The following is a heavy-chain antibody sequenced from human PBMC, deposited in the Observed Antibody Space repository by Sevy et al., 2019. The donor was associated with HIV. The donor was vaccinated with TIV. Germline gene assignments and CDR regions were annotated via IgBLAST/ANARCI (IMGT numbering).Heavy chain of an antibody. J-gene: IGHJ3*02. CDR2: IIPIFGTA. CDR3: ARRYYDSSGPVKAAAAFDI. CDR1: GGTFSSYA. V-gene: IGHV1-69*06. Sequence: ASVKVSCKASGGTFSSYAISWVRQAPGQGLEWMGGIIPIFGTANDAQKFQGRVTITADKSTGTAYMELSSLRSEDTAVYYCARRYYDSSGPVKAAAAFDIWGQGTMVTVSS. D-gene: IGHD3-22*01.